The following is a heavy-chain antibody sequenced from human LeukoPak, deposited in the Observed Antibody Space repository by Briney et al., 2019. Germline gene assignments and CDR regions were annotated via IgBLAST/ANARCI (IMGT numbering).Heavy chain of an antibody. D-gene: IGHD6-6*01. Sequence: SETLSLTCTVSGGSISSYYWSWIRQPPGKGLEWIGEINHSGSTNYNPSLKSRVTISVDTSKNQFSLKLSSVTAADTAVYYCARGRAYSSYDYWGQGTLVTVSS. CDR2: INHSGST. CDR3: ARGRAYSSYDY. CDR1: GGSISSYY. V-gene: IGHV4-34*01. J-gene: IGHJ4*02.